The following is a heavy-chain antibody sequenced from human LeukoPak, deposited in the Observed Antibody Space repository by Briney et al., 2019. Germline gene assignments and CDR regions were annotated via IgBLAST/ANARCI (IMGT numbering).Heavy chain of an antibody. CDR3: AEVMATSTT. J-gene: IGHJ5*02. Sequence: PGRSLRLSCAASGFTFSSYGMRWVRQAPGKGLEWVAVISYDGSNKYYADSVKGRFTISRDNSKNTLYLQMNSLRAEDTAVYYCAEVMATSTTWGQGTLVTVSS. D-gene: IGHD5-24*01. CDR2: ISYDGSNK. CDR1: GFTFSSYG. V-gene: IGHV3-30*03.